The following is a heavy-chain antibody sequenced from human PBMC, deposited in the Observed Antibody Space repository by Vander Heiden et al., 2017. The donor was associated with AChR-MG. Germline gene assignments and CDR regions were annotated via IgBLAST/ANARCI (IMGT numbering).Heavy chain of an antibody. CDR3: ARDGNSYGYYLDYHYYMDV. J-gene: IGHJ6*03. Sequence: QVQLQESGPGLVKPSETLSLTCTVSGGSISSYYWSWIRQPAGKGLEWIGRTYTSGSTNYNPSLKSRVTMSVDTSKNQFSLKLSSVTAADTAVYYCARDGNSYGYYLDYHYYMDVWGKGTTVTVSS. CDR2: TYTSGST. D-gene: IGHD5-18*01. CDR1: GGSISSYY. V-gene: IGHV4-4*07.